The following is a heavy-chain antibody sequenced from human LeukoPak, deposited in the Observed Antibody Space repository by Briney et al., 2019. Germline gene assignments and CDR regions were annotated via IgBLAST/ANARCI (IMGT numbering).Heavy chain of an antibody. CDR2: ISHTGTT. J-gene: IGHJ4*02. D-gene: IGHD6-6*01. CDR3: ATREHHVLRTPGDY. V-gene: IGHV4-39*01. Sequence: SETLSLTCTVSGGSITISDYYWGWLRLPPGKGLEWIGTISHTGTTYYNPSLQSRVTISVDKSKNQFSLKLSSVTAADTAAYYCATREHHVLRTPGDYWGQGTLVTVSS. CDR1: GGSITISDYY.